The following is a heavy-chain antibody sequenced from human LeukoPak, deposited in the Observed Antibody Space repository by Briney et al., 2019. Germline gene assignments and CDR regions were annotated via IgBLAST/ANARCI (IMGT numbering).Heavy chain of an antibody. CDR1: GFTFSSYA. J-gene: IGHJ4*02. D-gene: IGHD3-22*01. CDR3: AKFTYYYDSSGYLDY. V-gene: IGHV3-23*01. Sequence: GGSLRLSCAASGFTFSSYAMSWVRQAPGKGLEWVSAISGSGGSTGYADSVKGRFTISRDNAKNSLYLQMNSLRAEDTAVYYCAKFTYYYDSSGYLDYWGQGTLVTVSS. CDR2: ISGSGGST.